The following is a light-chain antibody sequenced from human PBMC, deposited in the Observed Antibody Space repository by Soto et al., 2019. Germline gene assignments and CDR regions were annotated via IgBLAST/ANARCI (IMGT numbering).Light chain of an antibody. J-gene: IGKJ3*01. CDR2: AAS. CDR3: QQYYSYPFT. CDR1: QGISSY. Sequence: AVRMTQSPSSLSASTGDRVTITCRSSQGISSYLAGYQQKPGKAPKLLIYAASTLQSGVPSRFSGSGSGTDFTLTISCLQSEDFATYYCQQYYSYPFTFGPGTKVDIK. V-gene: IGKV1-8*01.